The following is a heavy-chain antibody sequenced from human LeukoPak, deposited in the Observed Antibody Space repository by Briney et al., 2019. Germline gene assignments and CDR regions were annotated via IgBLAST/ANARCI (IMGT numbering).Heavy chain of an antibody. V-gene: IGHV4-30-4*08. CDR3: ARARSYYYDSSGYYIFDY. D-gene: IGHD3-22*01. CDR2: IYYSGGT. CDR1: GFTFSSYS. J-gene: IGHJ4*02. Sequence: LRLSCAASGFTFSSYSMNWVRQPPGKGLEWIGYIYYSGGTYYNPSLKSRVTISVDTSKNQFSLKLSSVTAADTAVYYCARARSYYYDSSGYYIFDYWGQGTLVTVSS.